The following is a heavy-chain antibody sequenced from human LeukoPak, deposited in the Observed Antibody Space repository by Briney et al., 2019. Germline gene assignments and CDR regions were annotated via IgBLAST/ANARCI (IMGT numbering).Heavy chain of an antibody. V-gene: IGHV4-39*01. CDR2: IYYSGST. Sequence: NPSETLSLTCTVSGGSISSSSYYWGWIPQPPGKGLEWIGSIYYSGSTYYNPSLKSRVTISVHTSKNQFSLKLSSVAAADTAVYYCARQPPGEVTMVRGVIIRVYYFDYWGQGTLVTVSS. CDR3: ARQPPGEVTMVRGVIIRVYYFDY. D-gene: IGHD3-10*01. CDR1: GGSISSSSYY. J-gene: IGHJ4*02.